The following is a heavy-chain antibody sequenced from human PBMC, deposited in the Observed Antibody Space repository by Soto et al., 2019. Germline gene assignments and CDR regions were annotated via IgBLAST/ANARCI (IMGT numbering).Heavy chain of an antibody. CDR3: ARGEMALEF. J-gene: IGHJ4*02. V-gene: IGHV4-31*03. CDR2: MYSSGAT. CDR1: GAPIRSGSYY. Sequence: QVQLQESGPGLVKPSQTLSLTCSVSGAPIRSGSYYWTWIRQHPGKGLEWIGYMYSSGATSYNPSLKSRLTISVDTSKNHFSLTLTSLTAADTAMYYCARGEMALEFWGQGTLGTVSS.